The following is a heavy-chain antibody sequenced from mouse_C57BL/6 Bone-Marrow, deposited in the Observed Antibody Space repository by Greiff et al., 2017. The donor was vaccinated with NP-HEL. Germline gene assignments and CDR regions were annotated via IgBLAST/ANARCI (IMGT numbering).Heavy chain of an antibody. D-gene: IGHD2-1*01. CDR1: GYAFSSSW. CDR2: IYPGDGDT. J-gene: IGHJ3*01. V-gene: IGHV1-82*01. CDR3: ARGGNLAWFAY. Sequence: QVQLQQSGPELVKPGASVKISCTASGYAFSSSWMNWVKQRPGKGLEWIGRIYPGDGDTNYNGKFKGKATLTADKSSSTAYMQLSSLTSEDSAVYFCARGGNLAWFAYWGQGTLVTVSA.